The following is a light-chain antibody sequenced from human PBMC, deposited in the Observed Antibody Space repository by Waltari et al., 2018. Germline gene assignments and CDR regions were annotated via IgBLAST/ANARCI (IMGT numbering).Light chain of an antibody. V-gene: IGKV3-20*01. CDR2: GAS. CDR3: QQYGSSPLT. Sequence: EIVLTQSPGTLSLSPGERATLSCRASQSVTSNYLAWYQQKPGQAPRLLMYGASSRATDIPERFSGSGSGTDFTLTISRLEPEDFAVYFCQQYGSSPLTFGGGTKVEIE. J-gene: IGKJ4*01. CDR1: QSVTSNY.